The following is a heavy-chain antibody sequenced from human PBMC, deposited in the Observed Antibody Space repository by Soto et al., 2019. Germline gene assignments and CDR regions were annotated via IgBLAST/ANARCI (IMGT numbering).Heavy chain of an antibody. CDR1: GYTFTSYG. Sequence: ASVKVSCKASGYTFTSYGISWVRQAPGQGLEWMGWISAYNGNTNYAQKLQGRVTMTTDTSTSTAYMELRSLRSEDTAVYYCAEHVLRFLEWSNPYYYYYGMDVWGQGTTVTVSS. CDR2: ISAYNGNT. V-gene: IGHV1-18*01. CDR3: AEHVLRFLEWSNPYYYYYGMDV. J-gene: IGHJ6*02. D-gene: IGHD3-3*01.